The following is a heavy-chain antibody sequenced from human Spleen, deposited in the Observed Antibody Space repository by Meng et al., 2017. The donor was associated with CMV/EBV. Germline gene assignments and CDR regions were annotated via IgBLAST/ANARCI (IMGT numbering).Heavy chain of an antibody. Sequence: GGSLRLSCAASEFTFSGYAMNWVRQAPGKGLEWVSGISGSGGSTYYVDSVKGRFTISRDNSKNTLYLQLNSLRAEDTAVYYCAREETDLVGAAGYGFDIWGQGTLVTVSS. D-gene: IGHD1-26*01. CDR3: AREETDLVGAAGYGFDI. CDR2: ISGSGGST. J-gene: IGHJ4*02. CDR1: EFTFSGYA. V-gene: IGHV3-23*01.